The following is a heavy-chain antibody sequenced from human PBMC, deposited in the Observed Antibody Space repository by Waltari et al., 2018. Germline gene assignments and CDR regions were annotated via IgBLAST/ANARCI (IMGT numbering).Heavy chain of an antibody. V-gene: IGHV3-23*01. J-gene: IGHJ4*02. CDR1: GFIFSRFV. Sequence: EVQLLESGGGLVQRGGSLRLSCAVSGFIFSRFVMSGVRHTPGKGLEWVACTSASSGSTYYADSVQGLFTISRDNSKKRLFLQMNSLRAEDTATYYCTKMRRNLPRDIIDNWGQGTQVIIAS. CDR3: TKMRRNLPRDIIDN. CDR2: TSASSGST.